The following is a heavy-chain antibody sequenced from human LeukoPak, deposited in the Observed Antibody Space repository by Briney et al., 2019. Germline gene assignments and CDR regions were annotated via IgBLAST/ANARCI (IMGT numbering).Heavy chain of an antibody. CDR3: ARDLGNYFGYFDY. CDR2: INYSGTT. V-gene: IGHV4-59*01. J-gene: IGHJ4*02. CDR1: GASISSYY. D-gene: IGHD1-7*01. Sequence: SETLSLTCTVSGASISSYYWSWIRQPPGKGLEWIGYINYSGTTNYNPSLKSRVTISVDTSKNQLSLKLSSVTAADTAVYYCARDLGNYFGYFDYWGQGNLVTVSS.